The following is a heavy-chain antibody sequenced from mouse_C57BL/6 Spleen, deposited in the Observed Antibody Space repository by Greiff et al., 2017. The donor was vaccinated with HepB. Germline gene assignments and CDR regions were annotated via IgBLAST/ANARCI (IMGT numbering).Heavy chain of an antibody. Sequence: QVHVKQSGAELVKPGASVKISCKASGYAFSSYWMNWVKQRPGKGLEWIGQIYPGDGDTNYNGKFKGKATLTADKSSSTAYMQLSSLTSEDSAVYFCARSLDYMGAMDYWGQGTSVTVSS. D-gene: IGHD2-4*01. J-gene: IGHJ4*01. CDR1: GYAFSSYW. CDR3: ARSLDYMGAMDY. CDR2: IYPGDGDT. V-gene: IGHV1-80*01.